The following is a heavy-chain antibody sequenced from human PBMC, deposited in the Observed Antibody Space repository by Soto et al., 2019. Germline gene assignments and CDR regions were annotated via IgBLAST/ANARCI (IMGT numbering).Heavy chain of an antibody. D-gene: IGHD3-22*01. CDR2: ITSSSDTI. V-gene: IGHV3-48*01. J-gene: IGHJ3*02. CDR3: ARVAPDYYDSSGGYAFDI. CDR1: GFTFSSFH. Sequence: SCAASGFTFSSFHMNWVRQAPGRGLEWVAYITSSSDTIYYSDSVKGRFTISRDNGKNTLYLQMNSLRAEDTAVYYCARVAPDYYDSSGGYAFDIWGQGTMVTVSS.